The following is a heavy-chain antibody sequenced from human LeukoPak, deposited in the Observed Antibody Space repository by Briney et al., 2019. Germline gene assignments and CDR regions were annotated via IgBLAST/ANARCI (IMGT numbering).Heavy chain of an antibody. J-gene: IGHJ5*02. D-gene: IGHD3-22*01. CDR1: GYSFTSYW. Sequence: GESLKISCKGSGYSFTSYWLDWVRQMPGKGLEWMGTIYPGDSDTRYSPSFQGQVTISADKSISTAYLQWSSLKASDTAMYYCARQEAYYYDSSGYWMNWFDPWGQGTLVTVSS. CDR2: IYPGDSDT. CDR3: ARQEAYYYDSSGYWMNWFDP. V-gene: IGHV5-51*01.